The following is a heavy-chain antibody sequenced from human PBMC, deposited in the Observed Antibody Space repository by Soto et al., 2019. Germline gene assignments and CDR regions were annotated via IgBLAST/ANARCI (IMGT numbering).Heavy chain of an antibody. V-gene: IGHV3-23*01. CDR3: ADGGEWSFNFEY. J-gene: IGHJ4*02. CDR2: IRASGENT. CDR1: GFSFSIYS. Sequence: GGSLRLSCAASGFSFSIYSMSWVRQAPGKGLEWVCGIRASGENTYYADSVKGRFTISRDNSKNTMYLQMNSLRVEDKAVYYCADGGEWSFNFEYWGQGTLVTVSS. D-gene: IGHD3-3*01.